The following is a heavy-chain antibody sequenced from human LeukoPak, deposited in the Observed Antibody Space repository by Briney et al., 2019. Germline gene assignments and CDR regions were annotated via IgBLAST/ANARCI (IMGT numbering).Heavy chain of an antibody. Sequence: PSETLSLTCAVSGYSISSGYYWGWIRQPPGKGLEWIGSIYHSGSTYYNPSLKSRVTISVGTSKNQFSLKLSSVTAADTAVYYCARHYDFWSGYYPFDYWGQGTLVTVSS. J-gene: IGHJ4*02. CDR3: ARHYDFWSGYYPFDY. CDR1: GYSISSGYY. V-gene: IGHV4-38-2*01. D-gene: IGHD3-3*01. CDR2: IYHSGST.